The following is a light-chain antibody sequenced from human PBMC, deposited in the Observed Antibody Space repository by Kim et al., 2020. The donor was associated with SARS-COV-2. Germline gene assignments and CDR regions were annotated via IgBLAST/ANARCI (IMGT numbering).Light chain of an antibody. V-gene: IGKV3-20*01. Sequence: EIVLMQSPGTLSLSPGESATLSCRASQSVNNNQLAWFQQKPGQPPRLLIYGASTRATGIPDRFSGSGSGTDFTFTISRLEPEDFVVYYCQQYSSLPQTYGPGTKVDIK. J-gene: IGKJ1*01. CDR2: GAS. CDR1: QSVNNNQ. CDR3: QQYSSLPQT.